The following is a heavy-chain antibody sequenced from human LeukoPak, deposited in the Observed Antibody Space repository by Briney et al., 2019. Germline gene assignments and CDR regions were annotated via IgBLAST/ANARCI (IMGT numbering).Heavy chain of an antibody. CDR1: GGSISSGNYY. V-gene: IGHV4-61*02. CDR2: IYTSGST. Sequence: SETLSLTCTVSGGSISSGNYYWTWIRQPAGKGLEWIGRIYTSGSTNYNPSLKSRLTISVDTSKNHFSLKLSSVTAADTAVYYCARVWGSYDSWGQGTLVTVSS. J-gene: IGHJ4*02. D-gene: IGHD3-16*01. CDR3: ARVWGSYDS.